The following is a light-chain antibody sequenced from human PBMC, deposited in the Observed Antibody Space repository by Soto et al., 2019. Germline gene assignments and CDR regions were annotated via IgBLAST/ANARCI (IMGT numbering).Light chain of an antibody. CDR2: DVI. Sequence: QSALTQPPSVSGSPGQSVTVSCTGTSSDVGTYTYVSWYQQHPGKAPKLIIYDVIKRPSGVPDRFSGSKSGNTASLTISGLQAEDEAAYYCCSYAGSYTHVFGTGTKVTVL. CDR3: CSYAGSYTHV. CDR1: SSDVGTYTY. V-gene: IGLV2-11*01. J-gene: IGLJ1*01.